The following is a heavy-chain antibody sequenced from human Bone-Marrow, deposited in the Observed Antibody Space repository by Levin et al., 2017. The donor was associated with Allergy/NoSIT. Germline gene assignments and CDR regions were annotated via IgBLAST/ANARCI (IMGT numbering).Heavy chain of an antibody. D-gene: IGHD3-10*01. CDR3: AKGGVAAPPFY. Sequence: GGSLRLSCAASKFIFKNYAMAWLRQAPGLGLEWVSAVSGSGDQTYHADSVRGRFTISRDNSKDTLFLQMNNLRAEDTAVYFCAKGGVAAPPFYWGQGTLVTVSS. CDR1: KFIFKNYA. V-gene: IGHV3-23*01. J-gene: IGHJ4*02. CDR2: VSGSGDQT.